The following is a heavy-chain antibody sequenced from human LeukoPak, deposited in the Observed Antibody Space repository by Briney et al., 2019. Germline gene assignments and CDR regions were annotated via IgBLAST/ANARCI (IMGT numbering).Heavy chain of an antibody. CDR2: IKQDGSEK. CDR3: ARDRGQWLDAFDI. J-gene: IGHJ3*02. V-gene: IGHV3-7*01. Sequence: GGSLRLSCAASGFTFSTYWMSWVRQAPGKGLEWVDNIKQDGSEKYFVASVKGRFTISRNNAKNSVYLQMNSLRAEDPAVYYCARDRGQWLDAFDIWGQGTMVTVSS. CDR1: GFTFSTYW. D-gene: IGHD6-19*01.